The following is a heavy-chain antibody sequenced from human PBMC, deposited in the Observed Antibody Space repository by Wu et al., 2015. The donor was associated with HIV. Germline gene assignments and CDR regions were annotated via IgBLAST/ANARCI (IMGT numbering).Heavy chain of an antibody. Sequence: QVQLVQSGAEVRKPGASVKVSCKASGYSFTTYYLNWVRQAPGQGLEWMGIINPSAGSTTYAQKFQGRVTMTRDTSTTTVYMELSSLRSEDTAVYYCARGRHMVRGVIIDLYYYGMDVWGQGTTVTVSS. CDR2: INPSAGST. CDR3: ARGRHMVRGVIIDLYYYGMDV. V-gene: IGHV1-46*01. J-gene: IGHJ6*02. CDR1: GYSFTTYY. D-gene: IGHD3-10*01.